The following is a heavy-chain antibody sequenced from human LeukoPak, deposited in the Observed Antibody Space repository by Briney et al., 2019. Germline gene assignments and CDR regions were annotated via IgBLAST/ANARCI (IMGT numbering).Heavy chain of an antibody. V-gene: IGHV4-4*02. CDR1: GGSISGTNW. Sequence: SGTLSLTCGVSGGSISGTNWWRWVRQPPGQGLEWIGEISLAGQTNYNPSLNGRVTMSLDKSCNQLSLNLTSVTAANTATYYCSRESGAFCPFGYWGQGTLVIVSS. D-gene: IGHD1-26*01. J-gene: IGHJ4*02. CDR2: ISLAGQT. CDR3: SRESGAFCPFGY.